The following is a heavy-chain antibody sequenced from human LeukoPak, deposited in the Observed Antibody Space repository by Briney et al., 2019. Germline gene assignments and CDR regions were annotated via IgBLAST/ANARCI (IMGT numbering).Heavy chain of an antibody. CDR3: AKPGGGNYFTHNYFHP. CDR1: GFTFSSSA. J-gene: IGHJ5*02. V-gene: IGHV3-23*01. D-gene: IGHD1-26*01. CDR2: ISGGGDDT. Sequence: PGGSLRLSCAASGFTFSSSAMSWVRQAPGKGLEWVSAISGGGDDTSYADSARGRFTVSRDNSKNTLYLQMNSLRAEDTAVYYCAKPGGGNYFTHNYFHPWGQGTLVAVSS.